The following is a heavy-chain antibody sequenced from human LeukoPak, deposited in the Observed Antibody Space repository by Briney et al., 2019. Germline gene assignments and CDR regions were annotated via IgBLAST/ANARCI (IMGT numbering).Heavy chain of an antibody. Sequence: PGGSLRLSCAASGFTFSSYAMSWVRQAPGKGLEWVSAISGSGGSTYYADSVKGRFTISRDNSKNTLYLQMNSLRAEDTAVYYCAKDTAVSDYYGSGSDMDVWGKGTTVTVSS. J-gene: IGHJ6*03. CDR2: ISGSGGST. D-gene: IGHD3-10*01. V-gene: IGHV3-23*01. CDR3: AKDTAVSDYYGSGSDMDV. CDR1: GFTFSSYA.